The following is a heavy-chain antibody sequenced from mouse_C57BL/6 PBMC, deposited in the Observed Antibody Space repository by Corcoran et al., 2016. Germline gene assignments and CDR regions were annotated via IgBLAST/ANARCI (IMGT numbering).Heavy chain of an antibody. Sequence: EVQLQQSGPELVKPGASVKIPCKASGYTFTDYNMDWVKQSHGKSLEWIGDINPNNGGTIYNQKFKGKATLTVDKSSSTAYMELRSLTSEDTAVYYCARSIYYGNYANAMDYWGQGTSVTVSS. J-gene: IGHJ4*01. CDR3: ARSIYYGNYANAMDY. CDR2: INPNNGGT. D-gene: IGHD2-1*01. V-gene: IGHV1-18*01. CDR1: GYTFTDYN.